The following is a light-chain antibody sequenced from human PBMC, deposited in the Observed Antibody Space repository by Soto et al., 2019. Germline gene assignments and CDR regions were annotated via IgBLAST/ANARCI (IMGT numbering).Light chain of an antibody. CDR2: DTS. J-gene: IGLJ2*01. V-gene: IGLV7-46*01. CDR1: TGAVTSGHY. CDR3: LLSYSGAENVV. Sequence: QAVVTQEPSLTVSPGGTVTLTCGSSTGAVTSGHYPYWFQQKPGQAPRTLIYDTSNKHSWTPARFSGSLLGGKAALTLSGAQPEDEAEYYCLLSYSGAENVVFGGGTKVPS.